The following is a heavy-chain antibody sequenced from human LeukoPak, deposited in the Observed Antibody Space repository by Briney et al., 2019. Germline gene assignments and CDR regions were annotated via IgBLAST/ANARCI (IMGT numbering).Heavy chain of an antibody. Sequence: SETLSLTCTVSGGSISSSSYYWGWIRQPPGKGLEWIGSIYYSGSTYYNPSLKSRVTISVDTSKNQFSLKLSSVTAADTAVYYCASNDAFDIWGQGTMVTVSS. CDR3: ASNDAFDI. J-gene: IGHJ3*02. CDR2: IYYSGST. V-gene: IGHV4-39*01. CDR1: GGSISSSSYY.